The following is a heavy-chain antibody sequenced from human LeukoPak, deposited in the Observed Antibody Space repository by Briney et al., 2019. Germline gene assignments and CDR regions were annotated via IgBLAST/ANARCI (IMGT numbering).Heavy chain of an antibody. Sequence: PSETLSLTCAVYGGSFSGYYWSWIRRPPGKGLEWIGEINHSGSTNYNPSLKSRVTISVDTFKNQFSLKLSSVTAADTAVYYCARGQVVVAAIDYWGQGTLVTVSS. D-gene: IGHD2-15*01. V-gene: IGHV4-34*01. J-gene: IGHJ4*02. CDR1: GGSFSGYY. CDR3: ARGQVVVAAIDY. CDR2: INHSGST.